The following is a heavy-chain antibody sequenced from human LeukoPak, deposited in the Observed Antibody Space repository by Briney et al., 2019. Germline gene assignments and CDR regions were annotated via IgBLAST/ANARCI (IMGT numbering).Heavy chain of an antibody. V-gene: IGHV4-4*07. CDR2: IYTSGSI. Sequence: SETLSLTCTVSGGSISSYYWSWIRQPAGKGLEWIGRIYTSGSINYNPSLKSRVTMSVDTSKNQFSLKLSSVTAADTAVYYCARVSGYDWESSYDYWGQGTLVTVSS. CDR3: ARVSGYDWESSYDY. D-gene: IGHD5-12*01. CDR1: GGSISSYY. J-gene: IGHJ4*02.